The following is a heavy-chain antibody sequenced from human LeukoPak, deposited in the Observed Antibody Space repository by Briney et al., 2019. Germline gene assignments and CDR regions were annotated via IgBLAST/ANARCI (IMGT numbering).Heavy chain of an antibody. V-gene: IGHV3-30*02. Sequence: AGGSLRLSCAASGFTFSSYGMHWVRQAPGKGLEWVAFIRYDGSNKYYADSVKGRFTISRDNSKNTLHLQMNSLRAEDTAVYYCAKDGPLASAGTYYYYMDVWGKGTTVTVSS. CDR3: AKDGPLASAGTYYYYMDV. CDR2: IRYDGSNK. D-gene: IGHD6-13*01. J-gene: IGHJ6*03. CDR1: GFTFSSYG.